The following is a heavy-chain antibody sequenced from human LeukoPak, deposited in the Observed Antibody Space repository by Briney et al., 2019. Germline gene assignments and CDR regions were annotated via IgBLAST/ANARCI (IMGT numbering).Heavy chain of an antibody. CDR3: AKAYSTSLYGDAFHI. J-gene: IGHJ3*02. CDR2: ITGDASVT. Sequence: GGSLRLSCAGSGFTFRFYAMTWVRQAPGKGLEWVSGITGDASVTYDADSVKGRFNISRDNSKNTLSLQLNSLRVEDTAVYYCAKAYSTSLYGDAFHIWSQGTMVTVSP. D-gene: IGHD6-13*01. CDR1: GFTFRFYA. V-gene: IGHV3-23*01.